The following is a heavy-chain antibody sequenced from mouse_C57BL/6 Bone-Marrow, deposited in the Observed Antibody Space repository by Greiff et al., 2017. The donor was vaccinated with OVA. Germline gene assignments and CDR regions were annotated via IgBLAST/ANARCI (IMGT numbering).Heavy chain of an antibody. Sequence: DVQLVESGGGLVQPGGSLKLSCAASGFTFSDAWLDWVRQSPEKGLEWVAEIRNKANNHATYYAESVKGRFTISRDDSKSSVYMQMYSLSAEDTGIYYCATYYFYAMDYWGQGTSGTVSS. J-gene: IGHJ4*01. V-gene: IGHV6-6*01. CDR3: ATYYFYAMDY. D-gene: IGHD1-1*01. CDR1: GFTFSDAW. CDR2: IRNKANNHAT.